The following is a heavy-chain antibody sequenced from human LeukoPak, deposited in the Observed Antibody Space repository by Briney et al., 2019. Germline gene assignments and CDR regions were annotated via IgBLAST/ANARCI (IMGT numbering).Heavy chain of an antibody. J-gene: IGHJ5*02. CDR2: ISYDGSNK. CDR3: AKIFCGGGCNWFDP. CDR1: GFTFSSYG. V-gene: IGHV3-30*18. Sequence: QPGGSLRPSCAASGFTFSSYGMHWVRQAPGKGLEWVAVISYDGSNKYYADSVKGRFTISRDNSKNTLYLQMNSLRAEDTAAYYCAKIFCGGGCNWFDPWGQGTLVTVSS. D-gene: IGHD2-21*02.